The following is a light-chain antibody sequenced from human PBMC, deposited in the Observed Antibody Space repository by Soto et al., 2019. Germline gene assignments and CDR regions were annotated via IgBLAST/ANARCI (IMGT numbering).Light chain of an antibody. CDR1: QSVSSTY. CDR2: GAS. J-gene: IGKJ1*01. Sequence: ETVLTQSPGTLSLSPGERAILSCRASQSVSSTYLAWYQQKPGQAPRLLIYGASSRATGIPDRFSGSGSGTDFTLTISRLEPEDFAVYYCQQYNNSLWTFGQGTKVDNK. CDR3: QQYNNSLWT. V-gene: IGKV3-20*01.